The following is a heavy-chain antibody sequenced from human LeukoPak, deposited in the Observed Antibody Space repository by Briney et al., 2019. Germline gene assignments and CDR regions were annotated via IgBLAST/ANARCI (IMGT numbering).Heavy chain of an antibody. CDR3: ASRRGEYYYYYYMDV. CDR1: GGSISSSSYY. J-gene: IGHJ6*03. Sequence: SETLSLTCTVSGGSISSSSYYWGWIRQPPGKGLEGIGSNYYSGSTYYNPSLKIRVTISVSKSKIQFTLKLSSVTAADTAVYYCASRRGEYYYYYYMDVWGKGTTVTVSS. V-gene: IGHV4-39*01. D-gene: IGHD3-3*01. CDR2: NYYSGST.